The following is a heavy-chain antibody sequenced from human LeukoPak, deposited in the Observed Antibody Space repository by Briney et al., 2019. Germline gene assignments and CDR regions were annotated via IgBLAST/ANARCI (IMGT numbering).Heavy chain of an antibody. CDR2: ISYDGSNK. D-gene: IGHD2-21*01. V-gene: IGHV3-30*18. J-gene: IGHJ3*02. Sequence: GGSLRLSCAASGFTFSSYGMNWVRQAPGKGLEWVAVISYDGSNKYYADSVKGRFTISRDNSKNTLYLQMNSLRAEDTAVYYCAKAQYCGGDCQPDAFDIWGQGTMVTVSS. CDR3: AKAQYCGGDCQPDAFDI. CDR1: GFTFSSYG.